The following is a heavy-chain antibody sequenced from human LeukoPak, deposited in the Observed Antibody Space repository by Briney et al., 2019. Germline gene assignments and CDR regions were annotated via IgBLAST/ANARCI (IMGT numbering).Heavy chain of an antibody. J-gene: IGHJ4*02. Sequence: SETLSLTCTVSGGSISSYYWSWMRQPPGKGLEWIGYIYYSGSTNYNPSLKSRVTISVDTSKNQFSLKLSSVTAADAAVYYCARESYFFDYWGQGTLVTVSS. CDR1: GGSISSYY. CDR2: IYYSGST. CDR3: ARESYFFDY. D-gene: IGHD3-16*02. V-gene: IGHV4-59*01.